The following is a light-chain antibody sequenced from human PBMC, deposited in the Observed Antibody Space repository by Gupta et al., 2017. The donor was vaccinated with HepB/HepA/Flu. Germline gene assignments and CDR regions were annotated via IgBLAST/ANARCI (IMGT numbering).Light chain of an antibody. CDR2: DAS. J-gene: IGKJ4*01. CDR3: QQYKEWPLT. CDR1: QSVRSK. V-gene: IGKV3-15*01. Sequence: EVVMTQSPATLSVSPGERVTLSCRASQSVRSKLAWYQQKPGQAPRLLIYDASTRATGIPARFSGSGSGTDFTLTISSLQPEDFAVYSCQQYKEWPLTFGGGTKVEIK.